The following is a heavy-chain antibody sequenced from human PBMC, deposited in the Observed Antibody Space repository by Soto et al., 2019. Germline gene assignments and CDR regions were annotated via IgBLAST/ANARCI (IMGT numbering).Heavy chain of an antibody. J-gene: IGHJ4*02. CDR2: IYYSGST. D-gene: IGHD2-8*02. V-gene: IGHV4-59*12. CDR3: ARDKITGLLDY. Sequence: PSETLSLTCTVSGGSISSYYWSWIRQPPGKGLEWIGYIYYSGSTNYNPSLKSRVTISVDTSKNQFSLKLTSVTAADTAVYYCARDKITGLLDYWGQGTLVTV. CDR1: GGSISSYY.